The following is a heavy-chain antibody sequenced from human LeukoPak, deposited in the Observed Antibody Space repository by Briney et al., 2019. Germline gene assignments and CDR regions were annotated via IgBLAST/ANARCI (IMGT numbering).Heavy chain of an antibody. CDR2: IYYSGST. CDR1: GGSISSYY. Sequence: SETLSLTCTVSGGSISSYYWSWIRQPPGKGLEWIGYIYYSGSTNYNPSLKSRVTISVDTSENQFSLKLSSVTAADTAVYYCARGARIAVADNWFDPWGQGTLVTVSS. D-gene: IGHD6-19*01. V-gene: IGHV4-59*01. J-gene: IGHJ5*02. CDR3: ARGARIAVADNWFDP.